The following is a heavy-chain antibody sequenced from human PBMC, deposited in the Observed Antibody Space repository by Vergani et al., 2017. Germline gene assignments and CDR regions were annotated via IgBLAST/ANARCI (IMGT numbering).Heavy chain of an antibody. D-gene: IGHD1-14*01. Sequence: QVQLQESGPGLVRPSETLSPTCTVSGGSLSGYYWNWIRQTPGEGLEWIGYVEDSGYLNYNPTLKTRVSMSSDTSNNQLSLMLSSVTVADTAVYYCARSIVSRNPPDYFDNWGQGTLVTVSS. J-gene: IGHJ4*02. CDR1: GGSLSGYY. CDR3: ARSIVSRNPPDYFDN. V-gene: IGHV4-59*01. CDR2: VEDSGYL.